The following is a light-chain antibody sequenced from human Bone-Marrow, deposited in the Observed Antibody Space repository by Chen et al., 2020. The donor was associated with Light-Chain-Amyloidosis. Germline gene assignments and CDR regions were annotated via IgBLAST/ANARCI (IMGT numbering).Light chain of an antibody. CDR2: RDT. Sequence: SYELTQPPSVSVSPGQTARITCSGDDLPTKYAYWYQQKPGQAPVLVIHRDTERPSGISERFSGPSSGTTATLTISRVQAEDEADYHSQSADSSGTYEVIFGGGTKLTVL. CDR1: DLPTKY. J-gene: IGLJ2*01. V-gene: IGLV3-25*03. CDR3: QSADSSGTYEVI.